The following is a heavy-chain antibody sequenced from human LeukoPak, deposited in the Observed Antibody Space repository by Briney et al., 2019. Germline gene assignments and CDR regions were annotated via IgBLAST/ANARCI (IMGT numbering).Heavy chain of an antibody. J-gene: IGHJ4*02. Sequence: GGSLRLSCAASGFIFNNYWMSWVRQAPGKGLEWVANIKQGGSEKYYVDSVKGRFTISRDSAKNSVYLQMNSLRAEDTAVYYCARSRYDVVYFDYWGQGTLVTVSS. D-gene: IGHD3-3*01. CDR1: GFIFNNYW. V-gene: IGHV3-7*01. CDR3: ARSRYDVVYFDY. CDR2: IKQGGSEK.